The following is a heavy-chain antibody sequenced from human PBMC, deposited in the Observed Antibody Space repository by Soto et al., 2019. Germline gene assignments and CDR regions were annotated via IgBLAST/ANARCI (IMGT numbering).Heavy chain of an antibody. V-gene: IGHV4-59*01. CDR1: GGSISSYY. CDR3: ARDIMGTNYYYYGMDV. D-gene: IGHD2-8*01. Sequence: SETLSLTCTVSGGSISSYYWSWIRQPPGKGLEWIGYIYYSGSTNYNPSLKSRVTISVDTSKNQFSLRLSSVTAADTAVYYCARDIMGTNYYYYGMDVWGQGTTVTVSS. J-gene: IGHJ6*02. CDR2: IYYSGST.